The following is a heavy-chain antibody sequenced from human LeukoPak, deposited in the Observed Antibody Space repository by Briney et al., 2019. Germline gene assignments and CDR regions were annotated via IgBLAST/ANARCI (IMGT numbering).Heavy chain of an antibody. CDR1: GFTFSDYY. V-gene: IGHV3-11*04. D-gene: IGHD3-10*01. CDR3: AREGTRRGNDAFDI. Sequence: GSLRLSCAASGFTFSDYYISWLRQAPGKGLEWVSYISTSGSTIYYADSVKGRFTSSRDNANNLLYLQMNSLRAEDTAVYYCAREGTRRGNDAFDIWGQGTMVTVSS. J-gene: IGHJ3*02. CDR2: ISTSGSTI.